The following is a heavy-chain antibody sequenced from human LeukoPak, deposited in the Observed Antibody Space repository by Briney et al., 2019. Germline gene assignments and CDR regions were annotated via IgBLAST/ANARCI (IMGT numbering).Heavy chain of an antibody. J-gene: IGHJ3*02. CDR1: GFTFSSYA. Sequence: GGSLRLSCAASGFTFSSYAMHWVRQAPGKGLEYVSAISSNGGSTYYANSVKGRFTISRDNSKNTLYLQMGSLRAEDMAVYYCARERSTVHDDAFDIWGQGTMVTVSS. CDR3: ARERSTVHDDAFDI. CDR2: ISSNGGST. V-gene: IGHV3-64*01. D-gene: IGHD4-11*01.